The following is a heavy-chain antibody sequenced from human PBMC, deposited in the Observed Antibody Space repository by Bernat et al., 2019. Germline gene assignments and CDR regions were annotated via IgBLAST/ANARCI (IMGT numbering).Heavy chain of an antibody. Sequence: QVQLVQYRADVKKPRASVMFSCKASGYTFTSYGISWVRQAPGQGLEWMGWISAYNGNTNYAQKLQGRVTMTTDTSTSTAYMELRSLRSDDTAVYYCARDLGYGNWFDPWGQGFLVTVAT. CDR2: ISAYNGNT. J-gene: IGHJ5*02. D-gene: IGHD1-1*01. CDR1: GYTFTSYG. V-gene: IGHV1-18*01. CDR3: ARDLGYGNWFDP.